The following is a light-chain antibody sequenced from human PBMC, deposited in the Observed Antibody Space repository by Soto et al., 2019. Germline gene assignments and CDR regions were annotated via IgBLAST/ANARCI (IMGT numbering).Light chain of an antibody. CDR3: QQFENLPYT. V-gene: IGKV1-33*01. CDR2: DAS. Sequence: DIQMTQSPSSLSASVGDRVTITCQASQDISNYLNWYQQKPGKAPSLLIYDASSLETGVPSRFSGSRSGTHFTFPISSLQPEYIATYYCQQFENLPYTFGQGTKLEIK. CDR1: QDISNY. J-gene: IGKJ2*01.